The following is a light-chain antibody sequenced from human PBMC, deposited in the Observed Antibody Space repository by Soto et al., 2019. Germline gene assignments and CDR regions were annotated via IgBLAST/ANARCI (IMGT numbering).Light chain of an antibody. J-gene: IGKJ1*01. CDR3: QQSYSTPQT. CDR1: QGISSY. V-gene: IGKV1-8*01. Sequence: AIRMTQSPSSFSASTGDRFTTTRRASQGISSYLAWYQQKPGKAPKLLIYAASTLQSGVPSRFSGSGSGTDFTLTISSLQPEDFATYYCQQSYSTPQTCGQGTKGDIK. CDR2: AAS.